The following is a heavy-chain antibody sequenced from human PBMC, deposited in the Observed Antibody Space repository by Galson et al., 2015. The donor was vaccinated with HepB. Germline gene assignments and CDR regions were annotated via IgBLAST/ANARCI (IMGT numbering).Heavy chain of an antibody. CDR2: ISSNGGST. CDR3: VKGGPYIVVVPAAIWPHGFDI. J-gene: IGHJ3*02. D-gene: IGHD2-2*02. CDR1: GFTFSSYA. V-gene: IGHV3-64D*06. Sequence: SLRLSCAASGFTFSSYAMHWVRQAPGKGLEYVSAISSNGGSTYYAGSVKGRFTISRDNSKNTLYLQMSSLRAEDTAVYYCVKGGPYIVVVPAAIWPHGFDIWGQGTMVTVSS.